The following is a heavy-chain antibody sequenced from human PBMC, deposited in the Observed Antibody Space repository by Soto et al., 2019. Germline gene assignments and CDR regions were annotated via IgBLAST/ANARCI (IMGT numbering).Heavy chain of an antibody. Sequence: QVQLRESGPGLVKPSQTLSLTCTVSGDSISSGDYYWSWIRQPPGKGLEWIGCIYYSGNTYYNPCLNRRSSISVDTSKNQFSLQLSSVTVADSAVYYCARDSKRYPSPPGPLGYWGLRTLVTVSS. CDR1: GDSISSGDYY. V-gene: IGHV4-30-4*01. CDR2: IYYSGNT. J-gene: IGHJ4*02. CDR3: ARDSKRYPSPPGPLGY. D-gene: IGHD2-2*01.